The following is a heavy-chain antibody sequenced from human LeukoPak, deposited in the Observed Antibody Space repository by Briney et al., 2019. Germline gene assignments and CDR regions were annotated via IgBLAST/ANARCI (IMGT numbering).Heavy chain of an antibody. CDR1: GFTFSSYS. Sequence: TGGSLRLSCAASGFTFSSYSMNWVRQAPGKGLEWVSSISSSSAYIYYADSMKGRFTISRDNAKNALFLQMNSLRAEDTAIYYCVKGGFTYYDDWGQGTLVTVSS. CDR2: ISSSSAYI. V-gene: IGHV3-21*04. D-gene: IGHD3-22*01. J-gene: IGHJ4*02. CDR3: VKGGFTYYDD.